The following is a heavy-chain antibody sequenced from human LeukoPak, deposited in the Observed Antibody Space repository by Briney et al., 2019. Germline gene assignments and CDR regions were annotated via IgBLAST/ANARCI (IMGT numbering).Heavy chain of an antibody. CDR1: GFTFSSYA. J-gene: IGHJ6*03. CDR2: ISGSGGST. V-gene: IGHV3-23*01. Sequence: GGSLRLSCAASGFTFSSYAMSWVRQAPGKGLEWVSAISGSGGSTYYADSVKGRFTISRDNSKNTLYLQMNSLRAEDTAVYYCAKEERGTRYYYYYYMDVWGKGTTVTISS. CDR3: AKEERGTRYYYYYYMDV. D-gene: IGHD3-16*01.